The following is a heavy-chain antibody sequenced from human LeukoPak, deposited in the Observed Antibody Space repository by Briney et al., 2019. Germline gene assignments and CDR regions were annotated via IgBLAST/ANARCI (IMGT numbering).Heavy chain of an antibody. CDR2: ISSSSSTI. CDR1: GFTFSSYS. V-gene: IGHV3-48*01. D-gene: IGHD3-22*01. J-gene: IGHJ4*02. Sequence: GGSLRLSCAASGFTFSSYSMNWVRQAPGKGLEWVSYISSSSSTIYYADSVKGRFTISRDNAKNSLYLQMNSLRAEDTAVYYCARGFPHRRYYDSGGYYSYNFDYWGQGTLVTVSS. CDR3: ARGFPHRRYYDSGGYYSYNFDY.